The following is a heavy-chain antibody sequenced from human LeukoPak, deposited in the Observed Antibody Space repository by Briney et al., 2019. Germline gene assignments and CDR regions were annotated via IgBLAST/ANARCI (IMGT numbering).Heavy chain of an antibody. CDR1: GFTFSSYE. D-gene: IGHD2-15*01. CDR2: ISSSGSTI. V-gene: IGHV3-48*03. Sequence: GGSLRLSCAASGFTFSSYEMNWVRQAPGKGLEWVSYISSSGSTIYYADSVKGRFTISRDNAKNTLYLQMNSLRAEDTAVYYCASLGSPGPFDYWGQGTLVTVSS. J-gene: IGHJ4*02. CDR3: ASLGSPGPFDY.